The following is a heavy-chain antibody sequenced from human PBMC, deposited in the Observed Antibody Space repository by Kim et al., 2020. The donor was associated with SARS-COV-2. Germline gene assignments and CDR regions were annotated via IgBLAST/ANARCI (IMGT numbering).Heavy chain of an antibody. Sequence: KFQGRVTITRDTSASTAYMELSSLRSEDTAVYYCARWGDYGGRGSWFDPWGQGTLVTVSS. J-gene: IGHJ5*02. V-gene: IGHV1-3*01. D-gene: IGHD4-17*01. CDR3: ARWGDYGGRGSWFDP.